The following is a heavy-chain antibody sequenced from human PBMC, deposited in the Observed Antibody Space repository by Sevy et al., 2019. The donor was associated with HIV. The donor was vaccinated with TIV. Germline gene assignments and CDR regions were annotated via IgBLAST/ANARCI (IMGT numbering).Heavy chain of an antibody. D-gene: IGHD3-10*01. J-gene: IGHJ4*02. CDR1: GGTFSSYA. Sequence: ASVKVSCKASGGTFSSYAISWVRQAPGQGLEWMGGIIPIFGTANYAQKFQGRVTITADESTSTAYMELSSLSSEDTAVYYCARAAGITMVRGVKREGYFDYWGQGTLVTVSS. V-gene: IGHV1-69*13. CDR3: ARAAGITMVRGVKREGYFDY. CDR2: IIPIFGTA.